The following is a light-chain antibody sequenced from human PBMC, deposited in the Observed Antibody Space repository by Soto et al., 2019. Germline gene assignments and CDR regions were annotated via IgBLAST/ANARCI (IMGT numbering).Light chain of an antibody. V-gene: IGKV3-11*01. Sequence: EIVLTQSPATLSLSPGERATLSCRASQSVSSYLAWYQQKPGQAPRLLIYDASNSATGIPARFSGSGSGTDFTLTISSLEPEDFAVYYCQQRSNWNTFGGGTKVEIK. CDR1: QSVSSY. CDR3: QQRSNWNT. J-gene: IGKJ4*01. CDR2: DAS.